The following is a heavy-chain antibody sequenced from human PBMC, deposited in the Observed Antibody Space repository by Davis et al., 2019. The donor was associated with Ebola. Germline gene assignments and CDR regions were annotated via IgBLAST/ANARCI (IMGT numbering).Heavy chain of an antibody. D-gene: IGHD3-9*01. Sequence: GESLKISCTASGFTFDDYAMTWVRQVPGKGLEWLSGINWYGASTGYADSVKGRFTISRDNANNFLYLRMSSLSAEDTALYHCARVNAVTGYSRFDLWGQGTLVTVAS. CDR2: INWYGAST. J-gene: IGHJ5*02. CDR1: GFTFDDYA. V-gene: IGHV3-20*01. CDR3: ARVNAVTGYSRFDL.